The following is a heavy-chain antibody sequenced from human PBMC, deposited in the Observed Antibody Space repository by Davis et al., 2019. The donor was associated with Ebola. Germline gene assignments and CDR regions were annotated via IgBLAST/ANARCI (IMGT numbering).Heavy chain of an antibody. D-gene: IGHD5-24*01. CDR1: GFTFSSCA. J-gene: IGHJ4*02. Sequence: PGGSLRLSCAASGFTFSSCAMHWVRQAPGKGLEYVSAISGNGGSTFYADSVKGRFTISRDNSKNTLYLQMSSLKAEDTAVYYCVKDEVAWLQFGFFDYWGQGTLVTVSS. CDR2: ISGNGGST. CDR3: VKDEVAWLQFGFFDY. V-gene: IGHV3-64D*08.